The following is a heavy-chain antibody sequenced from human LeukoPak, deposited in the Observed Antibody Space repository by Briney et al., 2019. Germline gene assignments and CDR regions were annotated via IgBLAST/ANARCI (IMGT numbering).Heavy chain of an antibody. D-gene: IGHD1-1*01. V-gene: IGHV1-18*01. CDR2: ISFHNGNT. J-gene: IGHJ5*02. CDR3: ARDVPGSIGTTARFDP. CDR1: GYTSRTYG. Sequence: ASVKVSCKSSGYTSRTYGISWMRQAPGQGLEWMGWISFHNGNTNYAQKFHGGLTMTTDTSTSTAYMELRSLRSDDTGVYYCARDVPGSIGTTARFDPWGQGTLVTVSS.